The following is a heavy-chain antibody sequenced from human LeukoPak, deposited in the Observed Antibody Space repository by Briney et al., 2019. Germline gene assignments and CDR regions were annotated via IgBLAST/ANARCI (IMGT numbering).Heavy chain of an antibody. V-gene: IGHV3-30-3*01. J-gene: IGHJ4*02. CDR1: GFTFSSYA. Sequence: GRSLRLSCAASGFTFSSYAMHWVRQAPGKGLEWVAVISYDGSNKYYADSVKGRFTISRDNSKNTLYLQMNSLRAEDTAVYYCARDGDDGGNSGRPFDYWGQGTLVTVSS. CDR3: ARDGDDGGNSGRPFDY. D-gene: IGHD4-23*01. CDR2: ISYDGSNK.